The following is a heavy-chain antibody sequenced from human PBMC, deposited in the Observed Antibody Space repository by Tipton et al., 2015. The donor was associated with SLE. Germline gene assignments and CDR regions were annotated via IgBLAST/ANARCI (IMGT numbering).Heavy chain of an antibody. CDR3: ARDSTINYFDY. V-gene: IGHV3-66*02. CDR2: IYSGGST. CDR1: GFTVSSNY. J-gene: IGHJ4*02. Sequence: SLRLSCATSGFTVSSNYMSWVRQAPGKGLEWVSVIYSGGSTYYADSVKGRFTISRNNSKNTLYLQMNSLRAEDTAAYYCARDSTINYFDYWGQGTLVTVSS. D-gene: IGHD5-12*01.